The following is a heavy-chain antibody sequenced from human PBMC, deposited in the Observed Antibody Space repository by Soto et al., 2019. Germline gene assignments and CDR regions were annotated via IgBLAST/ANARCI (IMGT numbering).Heavy chain of an antibody. CDR3: ARGKATGYYYYYMDV. Sequence: SSVKFSFKASFGTFSSYAISWVRQAPGQGLEWMGGIIPLFGPANYAQKFQGRVTITADESTSTAYMELSSLRAEDTAVYYCARGKATGYYYYYMDVWGKGTTVTVS. J-gene: IGHJ6*03. D-gene: IGHD7-27*01. CDR1: FGTFSSYA. V-gene: IGHV1-69*13. CDR2: IIPLFGPA.